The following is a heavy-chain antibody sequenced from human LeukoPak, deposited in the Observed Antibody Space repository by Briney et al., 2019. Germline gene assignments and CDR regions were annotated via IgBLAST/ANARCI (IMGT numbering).Heavy chain of an antibody. CDR2: ISSSSSYI. CDR3: AREGAPDILTGYYNY. J-gene: IGHJ4*02. D-gene: IGHD3-9*01. CDR1: GFTFSSYS. V-gene: IGHV3-21*01. Sequence: GGSLRLSCAASGFTFSSYSMNWVRQAPGKGLEWVSSISSSSSYIYYADSVKGRFTISRDNAKNSLYLQMNSLRAEDTAVYYCAREGAPDILTGYYNYWGQGTLVTVSS.